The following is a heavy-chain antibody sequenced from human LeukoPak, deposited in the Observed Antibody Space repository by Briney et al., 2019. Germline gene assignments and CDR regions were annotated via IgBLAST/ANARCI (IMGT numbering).Heavy chain of an antibody. V-gene: IGHV4-61*02. CDR3: ARGPLGDEFADAFDI. Sequence: PSETLSLTCTVSGGSISSGSYYWSWIRQPAGKGLEWIGRIYTSGSTNYNPSLKSRVTISVDTSKNPFSLKLSSVTAADTAVYYCARGPLGDEFADAFDIWGQGTMVTVSS. J-gene: IGHJ3*02. CDR1: GGSISSGSYY. D-gene: IGHD4-17*01. CDR2: IYTSGST.